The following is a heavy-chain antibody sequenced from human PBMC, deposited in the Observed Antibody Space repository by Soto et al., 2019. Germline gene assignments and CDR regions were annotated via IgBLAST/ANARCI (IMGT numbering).Heavy chain of an antibody. V-gene: IGHV3-30*18. CDR1: GFNLSNYG. Sequence: GGSLRLSCAASGFNLSNYGMNWVRQAPGKGLEWVAVTSYDGTKKYYADSVKGRFTISRDNSKNTLYLRMNSLRAEDTAVYYCAKDPEMREAGWLSYYHMDVWGKGTTVTVSS. CDR2: TSYDGTKK. J-gene: IGHJ6*03. D-gene: IGHD5-12*01. CDR3: AKDPEMREAGWLSYYHMDV.